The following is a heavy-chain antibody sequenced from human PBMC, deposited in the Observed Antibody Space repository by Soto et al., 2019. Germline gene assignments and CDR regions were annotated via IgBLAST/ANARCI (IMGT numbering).Heavy chain of an antibody. CDR3: ARVYFQGIRHAFDI. D-gene: IGHD2-8*01. V-gene: IGHV4-30-4*01. J-gene: IGHJ3*02. CDR1: GASLSSWYSY. Sequence: LTCTISGASLSSWYSYWSLILQPPGEGLEWIGYIYYSGSTNYNPSLKSRVTISLDTSKNQFSLKLISVTAADTAVYFCARVYFQGIRHAFDIWGQGTLVNLSS. CDR2: IYYSGST.